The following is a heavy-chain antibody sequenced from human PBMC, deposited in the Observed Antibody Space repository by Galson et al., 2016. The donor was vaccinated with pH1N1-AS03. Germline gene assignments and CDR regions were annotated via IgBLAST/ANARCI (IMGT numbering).Heavy chain of an antibody. Sequence: SLRLSCAASGFTFSMSYIHWVRQAPGKGLEWVSRISNDGRNVRYADFVKGRFAVSRDNAKNTVFLQMNRLGADDTAVYFWARRNPSPNFAIGYQHDYGMDVWGQGTTVTVSS. CDR2: ISNDGRNV. J-gene: IGHJ6*02. V-gene: IGHV3-74*01. D-gene: IGHD2-2*01. CDR1: GFTFSMSY. CDR3: ARRNPSPNFAIGYQHDYGMDV.